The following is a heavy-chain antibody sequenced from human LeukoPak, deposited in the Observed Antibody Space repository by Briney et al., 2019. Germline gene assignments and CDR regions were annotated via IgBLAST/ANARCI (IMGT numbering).Heavy chain of an antibody. D-gene: IGHD3-22*01. J-gene: IGHJ4*02. CDR3: ARQDYDSNAHDY. Sequence: ASVKVSCKASGYTFTSYGISWVRQAPGQGLEWMGWISAYNGNTNYAQKLQGRVTMTRDTSISTAYLQWSSLKASDTAMYYCARQDYDSNAHDYWGQGTLVTVSS. CDR2: ISAYNGNT. CDR1: GYTFTSYG. V-gene: IGHV1-18*01.